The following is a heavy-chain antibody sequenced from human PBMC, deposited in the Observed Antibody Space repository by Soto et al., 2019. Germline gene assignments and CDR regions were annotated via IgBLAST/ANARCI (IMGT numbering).Heavy chain of an antibody. J-gene: IGHJ4*02. V-gene: IGHV1-18*01. CDR1: GYTFTSYG. D-gene: IGHD4-17*01. CDR3: ARESSSMTTVPPGQSAY. CDR2: ISAYNGNT. Sequence: ASVKVSCKASGYTFTSYGISWVRQAPGQGLEWMGWISAYNGNTNYAQKLQGRVTMTTDTSTSTAYMELRSLRSDDTAVYYCARESSSMTTVPPGQSAYWGQGTLVPVSS.